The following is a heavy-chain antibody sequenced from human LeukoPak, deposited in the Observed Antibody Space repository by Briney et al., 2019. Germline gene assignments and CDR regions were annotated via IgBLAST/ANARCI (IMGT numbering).Heavy chain of an antibody. CDR3: AITIFGVVPNYYYYMDV. V-gene: IGHV1-69*06. J-gene: IGHJ6*03. Sequence: ASVKVSCKASGGTFSSYAISWVRQAPGQGLEWMGGIIPIFGTANYARKFQGRVTITADKSTSTAYMELSSLRSEDTAVYYCAITIFGVVPNYYYYMDVWGKGTTVTVSS. CDR1: GGTFSSYA. CDR2: IIPIFGTA. D-gene: IGHD3-3*01.